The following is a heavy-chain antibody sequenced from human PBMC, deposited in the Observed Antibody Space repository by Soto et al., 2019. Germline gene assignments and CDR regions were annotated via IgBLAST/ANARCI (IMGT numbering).Heavy chain of an antibody. CDR3: AHRRCGGDCYTNAFDI. J-gene: IGHJ3*02. Sequence: QITLKESGPTLVKPTQTLTLTCTFSGFSLSTSGVGVGWIRQPPGKALEWLALIYWDDDKRYSPSLKSGLTITKDTSKNQVVLTMTNMDPVDTATYYCAHRRCGGDCYTNAFDIWGQGTMVTVSS. V-gene: IGHV2-5*02. D-gene: IGHD2-21*02. CDR2: IYWDDDK. CDR1: GFSLSTSGVG.